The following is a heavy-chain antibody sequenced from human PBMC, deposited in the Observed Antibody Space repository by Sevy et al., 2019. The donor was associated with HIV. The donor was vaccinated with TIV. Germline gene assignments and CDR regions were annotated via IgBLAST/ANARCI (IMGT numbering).Heavy chain of an antibody. Sequence: GGSLRLSCAGSGYTFSGYAMSWVRQAPGKGLEWVSAISASGIRTYYAGSVKGRVTISRDNSKNTLYLAMDSLRDDDTALYYCAKDGGAVVEGEGYYLDYWGRGTLVTVSS. V-gene: IGHV3-23*01. CDR1: GYTFSGYA. CDR3: AKDGGAVVEGEGYYLDY. J-gene: IGHJ4*02. CDR2: ISASGIRT. D-gene: IGHD2-15*01.